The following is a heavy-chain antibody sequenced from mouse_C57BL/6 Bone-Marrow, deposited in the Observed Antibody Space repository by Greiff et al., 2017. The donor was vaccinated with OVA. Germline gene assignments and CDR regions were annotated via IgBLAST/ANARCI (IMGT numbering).Heavy chain of an antibody. J-gene: IGHJ4*01. Sequence: EVQRVESGGDLVKPGGSLKLSCAASGFTFSSYGMSWVRQTPDKRLEWVATISSGGSYTYYPDSVQGRFTISRDNAKNTLYLQMSSLKSEDTAMYYCARHAAQYAMDYWGQGTSVTVSS. CDR3: ARHAAQYAMDY. V-gene: IGHV5-6*01. CDR2: ISSGGSYT. CDR1: GFTFSSYG. D-gene: IGHD3-2*02.